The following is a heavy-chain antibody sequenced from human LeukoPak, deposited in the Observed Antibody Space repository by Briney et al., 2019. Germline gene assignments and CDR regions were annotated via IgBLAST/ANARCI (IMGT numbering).Heavy chain of an antibody. D-gene: IGHD4/OR15-4a*01. Sequence: GGSLRLSCAASGFTFSDFYMTWIRQAPGKGLEWISYITSAGSTYYAGSVKGRFTISRDNAKTSLFLQMNNLGAEDTAVYYCAKSAKRYILFPDAFDIWGQGTMVTVSS. CDR2: ITSAGST. CDR1: GFTFSDFY. V-gene: IGHV3-11*04. J-gene: IGHJ3*02. CDR3: AKSAKRYILFPDAFDI.